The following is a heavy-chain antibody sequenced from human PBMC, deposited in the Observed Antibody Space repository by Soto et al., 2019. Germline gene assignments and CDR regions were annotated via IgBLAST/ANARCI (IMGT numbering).Heavy chain of an antibody. CDR1: GGSISSSSYY. Sequence: SETLSLTCTVSGGSISSSSYYWGWLRQPPGKGLEWIVSIYYSGSTYYNPSLKGRFTISVDTSKNQFSLKLSSLTTADTAVYYFARHPKLYDILTGYYLSGDDYWGQGTLVTVSS. J-gene: IGHJ4*02. D-gene: IGHD3-9*01. V-gene: IGHV4-39*01. CDR3: ARHPKLYDILTGYYLSGDDY. CDR2: IYYSGST.